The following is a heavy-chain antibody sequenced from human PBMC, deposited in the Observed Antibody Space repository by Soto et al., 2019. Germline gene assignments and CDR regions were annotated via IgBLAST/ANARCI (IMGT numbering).Heavy chain of an antibody. Sequence: EVQLVESGGGLVQPGGSLRLSCAASGFTFSSYWMHWVRQAPGKGLVWVSRINSDGSSTSYADSVKGRFTISRDNAKNTLYLQMNSLRAEDTAVYYCASGGVPADIGGVGLNAFDIWGQGTMVTVSS. D-gene: IGHD2-2*01. CDR2: INSDGSST. J-gene: IGHJ3*02. CDR3: ASGGVPADIGGVGLNAFDI. V-gene: IGHV3-74*01. CDR1: GFTFSSYW.